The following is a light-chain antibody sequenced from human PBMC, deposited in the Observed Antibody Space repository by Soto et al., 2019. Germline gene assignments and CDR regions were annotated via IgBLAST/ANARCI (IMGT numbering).Light chain of an antibody. Sequence: EIVMTQSPATLSVSPGERDTLSCRASQSVSSNLAWYQQKPGQAPRLLIYGASTRATGIPARFSGSGSGTEFTLTISSLQYEDFAVNYCQQYNNWPPYTFGQGTKLEIK. CDR2: GAS. J-gene: IGKJ2*01. V-gene: IGKV3-15*01. CDR1: QSVSSN. CDR3: QQYNNWPPYT.